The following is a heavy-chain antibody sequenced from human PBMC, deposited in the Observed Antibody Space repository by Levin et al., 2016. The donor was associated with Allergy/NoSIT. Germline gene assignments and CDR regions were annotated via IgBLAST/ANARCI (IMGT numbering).Heavy chain of an antibody. V-gene: IGHV4-39*01. CDR3: ARRSAAGSFDY. D-gene: IGHD6-13*01. J-gene: IGHJ4*02. Sequence: WIRQPPGKGLEWIGSIYYSGSTYYNPSLKSRVTISVDTSKNQFSLSLSSVTAADTAVYYCARRSAAGSFDYWGQGTLVTVSS. CDR2: IYYSGST.